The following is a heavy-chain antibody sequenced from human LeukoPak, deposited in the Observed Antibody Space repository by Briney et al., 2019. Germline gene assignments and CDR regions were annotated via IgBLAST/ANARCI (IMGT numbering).Heavy chain of an antibody. CDR1: GFTFSIYA. J-gene: IGHJ4*02. Sequence: YPGGSLRLSCAASGFTFSIYAMSWVRQTPGRELEWVAAISGSGGSTYYADSVKGRFTISRDNSKNTLYLQMNSLRAEDTAVYYCAKDQRRDVVITYWGQGTLVTVSS. V-gene: IGHV3-23*01. CDR3: AKDQRRDVVITY. CDR2: ISGSGGST. D-gene: IGHD3-22*01.